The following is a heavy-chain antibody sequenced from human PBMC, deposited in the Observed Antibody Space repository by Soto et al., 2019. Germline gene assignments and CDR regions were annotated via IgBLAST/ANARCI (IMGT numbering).Heavy chain of an antibody. Sequence: GGSLRLSCAASGVTLGAYALSWVRQAPGKGLEWVSFISLNSGSVKYEESVKGRFTIARDNSQNMLFLQMNSLRAEDTAIYYCLTWSHNGLTGPDGYGMDVWGQGTTVTVSS. CDR2: ISLNSGSV. V-gene: IGHV3-23*01. D-gene: IGHD3-9*01. CDR1: GVTLGAYA. J-gene: IGHJ6*02. CDR3: LTWSHNGLTGPDGYGMDV.